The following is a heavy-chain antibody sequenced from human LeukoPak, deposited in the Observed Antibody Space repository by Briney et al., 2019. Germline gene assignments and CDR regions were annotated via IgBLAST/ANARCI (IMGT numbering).Heavy chain of an antibody. CDR1: GGSFSGYY. V-gene: IGHV4-34*01. J-gene: IGHJ4*02. CDR2: IYHSGST. Sequence: KPSETLSLTCAVYGGSFSGYYWSWIRQPPGKGLEWIGSIYHSGSTYYNPSLKSRVTISVDTSKNQFSLKLSSVTAADTAVYYCARSRFLTGYFGYWGQGTLVTVSS. CDR3: ARSRFLTGYFGY. D-gene: IGHD3-9*01.